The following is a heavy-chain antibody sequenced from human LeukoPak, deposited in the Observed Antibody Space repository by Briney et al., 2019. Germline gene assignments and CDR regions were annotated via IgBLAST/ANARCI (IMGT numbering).Heavy chain of an antibody. CDR3: AKAVHYGSGSYYNSY. Sequence: GGSLRLSCAASGFTVSSNYMSWVRQAPGKGLEWVSVIYSGGSTYYADSVKGRFTISRDNSKNTLYLQMNSLRAEDTAVYYCAKAVHYGSGSYYNSYWGQGTLVTVSS. J-gene: IGHJ4*02. V-gene: IGHV3-66*01. D-gene: IGHD3-10*01. CDR2: IYSGGST. CDR1: GFTVSSNY.